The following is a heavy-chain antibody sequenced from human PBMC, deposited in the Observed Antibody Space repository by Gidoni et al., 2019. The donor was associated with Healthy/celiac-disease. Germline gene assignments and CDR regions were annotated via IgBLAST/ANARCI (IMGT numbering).Heavy chain of an antibody. J-gene: IGHJ6*02. D-gene: IGHD2-2*01. CDR2: INHSGST. CDR1: GGSFSGYY. V-gene: IGHV4-34*01. CDR3: ARGGRIVVVPAAMSGYYYGMDV. Sequence: QVQLQQWGAGLLKPSETLSLTCAVYGGSFSGYYWSSIRQPPGTGLEWMGEINHSGSTNYNPSRKSRVTISVDTSKNQFSLKLSSVTAADTAVYYCARGGRIVVVPAAMSGYYYGMDVWGQGTTVTVSS.